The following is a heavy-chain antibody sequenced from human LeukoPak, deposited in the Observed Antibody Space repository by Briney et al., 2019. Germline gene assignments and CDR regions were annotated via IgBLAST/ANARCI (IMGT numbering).Heavy chain of an antibody. Sequence: GGSLRLSCAASGFTVSSNYMSWVRQAPGKGLEWVSVIYSGGSTYYADSVKGRFTISRDNSKNTLYLQMNSLRAEDTAVYYCATPSVTTVYYYYYGMDVWGQGTTVTVSS. CDR1: GFTVSSNY. CDR3: ATPSVTTVYYYYYGMDV. V-gene: IGHV3-66*01. J-gene: IGHJ6*02. D-gene: IGHD4-17*01. CDR2: IYSGGST.